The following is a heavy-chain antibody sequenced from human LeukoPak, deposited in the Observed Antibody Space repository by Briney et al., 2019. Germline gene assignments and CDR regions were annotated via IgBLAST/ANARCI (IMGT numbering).Heavy chain of an antibody. CDR2: IKQDGSDK. V-gene: IGHV3-7*04. Sequence: PGGSLRLSCAASGFTFTTYVMNWVRQAPGKGLEWVANIKQDGSDKYYVDSVKGRFTISRDNAKNSLYLQMNSLRAEDTAVYYCARVPGYGYDYWGQGTLVTVSS. D-gene: IGHD5-18*01. CDR3: ARVPGYGYDY. CDR1: GFTFTTYV. J-gene: IGHJ4*02.